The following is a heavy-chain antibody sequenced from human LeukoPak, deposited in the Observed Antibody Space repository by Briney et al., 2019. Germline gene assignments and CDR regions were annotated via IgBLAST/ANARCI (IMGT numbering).Heavy chain of an antibody. J-gene: IGHJ3*02. CDR3: ARDPNYGSGSYYSDAFDI. V-gene: IGHV3-7*01. CDR1: GFTFSSYW. Sequence: GGSLRLSCAASGFTFSSYWMSWVRQAPGKGLEWVANIKQDGNEKYYVDSVKGRFTISRDNAKNSLYLQMNSLRAEDTAVYYCARDPNYGSGSYYSDAFDIWGQGTMVTVSS. D-gene: IGHD3-10*01. CDR2: IKQDGNEK.